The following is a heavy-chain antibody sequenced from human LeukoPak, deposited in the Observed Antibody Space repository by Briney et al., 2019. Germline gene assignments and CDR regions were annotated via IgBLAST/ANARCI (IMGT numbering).Heavy chain of an antibody. V-gene: IGHV3-7*01. J-gene: IGHJ3*02. CDR3: ARVHYDILTGYSSGDAFDI. CDR1: GFTFSSYW. Sequence: GGSLRLSCAASGFTFSSYWMSWVRKAPGKGLEWVANIKQDGSEKYYVDSVKGRFTISRDNAKNSLYLKMNSLRAEDTAVYYCARVHYDILTGYSSGDAFDIWGQGTMVTVSS. D-gene: IGHD3-9*01. CDR2: IKQDGSEK.